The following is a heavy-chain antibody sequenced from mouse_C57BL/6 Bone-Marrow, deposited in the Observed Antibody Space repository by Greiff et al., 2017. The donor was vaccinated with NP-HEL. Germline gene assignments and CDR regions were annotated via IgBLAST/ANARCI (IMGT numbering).Heavy chain of an antibody. D-gene: IGHD1-1*01. J-gene: IGHJ3*01. V-gene: IGHV1-39*01. CDR3: ARHLDYYGSSYRFAY. CDR1: GYSFTDYN. CDR2: INPNYGTT. Sequence: VQLQQSGPELVKPGASVKLSCKASGYSFTDYNMNWVKQSTGKSLEWIGVINPNYGTTSYNQKFKGKATLTVDQTSSTAYMQLNSLTSEDVAVYYCARHLDYYGSSYRFAYWGQGTLVTVSA.